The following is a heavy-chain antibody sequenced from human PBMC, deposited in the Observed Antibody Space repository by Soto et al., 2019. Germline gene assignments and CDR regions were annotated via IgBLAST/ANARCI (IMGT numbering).Heavy chain of an antibody. CDR3: ARGHYDFWSGYFATIDY. D-gene: IGHD3-3*01. CDR2: IHYSGNT. Sequence: SETLSLTCTVSGGSISNYYWSWIRQPPGKGLEWIGYIHYSGNTKYNPSLKSRVTISADTSKDQFSLKLTSVSAADTAVYYCARGHYDFWSGYFATIDYWGQGTLVTVSS. CDR1: GGSISNYY. J-gene: IGHJ4*02. V-gene: IGHV4-59*08.